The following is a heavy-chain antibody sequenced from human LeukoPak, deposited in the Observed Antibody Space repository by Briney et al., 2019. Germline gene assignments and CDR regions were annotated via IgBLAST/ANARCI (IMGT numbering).Heavy chain of an antibody. Sequence: ASVKVSCKASGYTFTGYYMHWVRQAPGQGLEWMGWINPNSGGTNYAQKFQGRVTMTRDTSISTAYMELSRLRSDDTAVYYCTRGIVVVPASRMIPTLELDPWGQGTLVTVSS. CDR3: TRGIVVVPASRMIPTLELDP. CDR1: GYTFTGYY. CDR2: INPNSGGT. D-gene: IGHD2-2*01. V-gene: IGHV1-2*02. J-gene: IGHJ5*02.